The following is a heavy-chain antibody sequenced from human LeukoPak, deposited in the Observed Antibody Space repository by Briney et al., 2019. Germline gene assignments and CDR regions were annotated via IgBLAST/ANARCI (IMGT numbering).Heavy chain of an antibody. CDR1: GRSISSSSYY. Sequence: SETLSLTCTVSGRSISSSSYYWGWLRDPPGKGLEWFGSIYYSGSTYYNPSLKRRVTISVDTSKNQFSLKLSSVTAADTAVYYCARYCSSTSCYSRFDPWGQGTLVTVSS. J-gene: IGHJ5*02. CDR2: IYYSGST. CDR3: ARYCSSTSCYSRFDP. D-gene: IGHD2-2*01. V-gene: IGHV4-39*07.